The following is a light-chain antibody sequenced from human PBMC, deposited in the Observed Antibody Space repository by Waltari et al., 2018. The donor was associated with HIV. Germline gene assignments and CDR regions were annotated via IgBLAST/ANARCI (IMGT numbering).Light chain of an antibody. Sequence: NFMLTQPHSVSESPGKTVTISCTRSSGSIASNYVQWYQQRPGSAPTTVIYEDKQRSSGFPDRFSVSIDTSSNSASLTISGLKIEDEADYYCQSYDSSNWVFGGGTKLTVL. CDR3: QSYDSSNWV. CDR2: EDK. J-gene: IGLJ3*02. CDR1: SGSIASNY. V-gene: IGLV6-57*04.